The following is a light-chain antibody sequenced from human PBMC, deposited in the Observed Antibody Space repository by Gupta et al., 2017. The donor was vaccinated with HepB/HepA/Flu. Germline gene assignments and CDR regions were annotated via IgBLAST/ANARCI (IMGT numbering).Light chain of an antibody. J-gene: IGKJ4*01. CDR1: QSISSS. CDR2: GAS. CDR3: QQYKDWPLT. V-gene: IGKV3-15*01. Sequence: ELVMTQSPSTLSVSPGERATLSCRASQSISSSLAWYQQKPGQAPRLLIYGASTRATGIPTRFSGSGSGTEFTLTISSLQSEDFAIYYCQQYKDWPLTFGGGTKVEIK.